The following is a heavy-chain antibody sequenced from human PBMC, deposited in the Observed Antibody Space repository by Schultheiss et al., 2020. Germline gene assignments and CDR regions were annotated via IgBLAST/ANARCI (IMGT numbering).Heavy chain of an antibody. CDR3: ARQSRPHIVGPPVVVVPRRSRFDY. Sequence: SQTLSLTCAVYGGSFSGYYWSWIRQPPGKGLEWIGEINHSGSTNYNPSLKSRVTISVDTSKNQFSLKLSSVTAADTAVYYCARQSRPHIVGPPVVVVPRRSRFDYWGKGTLVNGSS. CDR1: GGSFSGYY. J-gene: IGHJ4*02. V-gene: IGHV4-34*01. D-gene: IGHD2-15*01. CDR2: INHSGST.